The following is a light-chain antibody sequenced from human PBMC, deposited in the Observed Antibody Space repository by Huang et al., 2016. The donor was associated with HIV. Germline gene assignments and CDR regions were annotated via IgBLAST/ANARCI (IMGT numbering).Light chain of an antibody. J-gene: IGKJ1*01. V-gene: IGKV1-39*01. Sequence: DIQMTQSPSSLSASVGDRVTITCRASQSINTYLNWFQQKPGKAPKVLIYAESTLQSGVPSRFSGGGSGTHFTLTITSLQPEDFATYYCQQTYTGVTFGQGTKVEIK. CDR1: QSINTY. CDR3: QQTYTGVT. CDR2: AES.